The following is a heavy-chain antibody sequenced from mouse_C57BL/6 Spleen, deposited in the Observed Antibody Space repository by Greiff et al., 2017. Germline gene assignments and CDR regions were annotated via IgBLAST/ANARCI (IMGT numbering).Heavy chain of an antibody. CDR3: ARDRDYDYGLDY. D-gene: IGHD2-4*01. V-gene: IGHV2-2*01. CDR1: GFSLTSYG. CDR2: IWSGGST. J-gene: IGHJ2*01. Sequence: VMLVESGPGLVQPSQSLSITCTVSGFSLTSYGVHWVRQSPGKGLEWLGVIWSGGSTDYNAAFISRLSISKENSKSHVFFKMNSLQADDTAIYYCARDRDYDYGLDYWGQGTTLTVSS.